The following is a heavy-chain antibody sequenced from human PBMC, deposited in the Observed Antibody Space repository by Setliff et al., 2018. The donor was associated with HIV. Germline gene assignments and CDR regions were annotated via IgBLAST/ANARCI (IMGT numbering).Heavy chain of an antibody. V-gene: IGHV3-7*01. CDR1: GFTFSSYE. CDR2: IKQDGSEI. D-gene: IGHD3-16*01. CDR3: ARDFLGDGYMDV. J-gene: IGHJ6*03. Sequence: LRLSCAASGFTFSSYEMNWVRQAPGKGLEWVSYIKQDGSEIYYVDSVKGRFTISRDNAKNSLYLQMNSLRAEDTAVYYCARDFLGDGYMDVWGKGTTVTVSS.